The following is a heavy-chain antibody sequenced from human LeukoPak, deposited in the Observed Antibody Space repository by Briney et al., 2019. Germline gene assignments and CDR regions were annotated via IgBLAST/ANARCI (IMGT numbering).Heavy chain of an antibody. CDR3: AKVGVVVPAAMEGWFDP. V-gene: IGHV3-9*01. Sequence: GGSLRLSCAASGFTFDDYAMHWVRQAPGKGLEWVSGISWNGGSIGYADSVKGRFTISRDNAKNSLYLQMNSLRAEDTALYYCAKVGVVVPAAMEGWFDPWGQGTLVTVSS. D-gene: IGHD2-2*01. J-gene: IGHJ5*02. CDR2: ISWNGGSI. CDR1: GFTFDDYA.